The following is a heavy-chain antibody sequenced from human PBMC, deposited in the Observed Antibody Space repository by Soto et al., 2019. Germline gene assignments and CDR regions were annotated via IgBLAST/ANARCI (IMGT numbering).Heavy chain of an antibody. Sequence: QVQLQQWGAGLLKPSETLSLTCAVYGGSFSGYYWSWIRQPPEKGLEWIGEINHVGSTNYNPSLKSRVTISVDMSKHHFSLKLSSVTAADTAVYYCARGSQRYPVGDVWGQGNTVTVSS. J-gene: IGHJ6*02. CDR3: ARGSQRYPVGDV. V-gene: IGHV4-34*01. CDR1: GGSFSGYY. CDR2: INHVGST. D-gene: IGHD3-9*01.